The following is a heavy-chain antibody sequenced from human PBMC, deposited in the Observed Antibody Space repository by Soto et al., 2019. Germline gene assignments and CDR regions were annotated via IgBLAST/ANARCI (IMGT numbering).Heavy chain of an antibody. J-gene: IGHJ6*02. Sequence: GGSLRLSCAASGFTFSSYDMHWVRQATGKGLEWVSAIGTAGDTYYPGSVKGRFTISRENAKNSLYLQMNSLRAEDTAVYYCARGSIAASYYYYGMDVWGQGTTVTVSS. CDR1: GFTFSSYD. D-gene: IGHD6-6*01. CDR3: ARGSIAASYYYYGMDV. CDR2: IGTAGDT. V-gene: IGHV3-13*01.